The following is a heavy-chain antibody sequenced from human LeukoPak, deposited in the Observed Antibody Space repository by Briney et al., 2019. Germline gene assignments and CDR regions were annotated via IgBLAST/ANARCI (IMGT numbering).Heavy chain of an antibody. CDR1: GGSISSYY. CDR3: ARAGSSAYLIDY. Sequence: PSETLSLTCTVSGGSISSYYWSWIRQPPEKGLEWTGYIYYSGSTNYNPSLKSRVTISVDTSKNQFSLKLTSVTAAGTAVYYCARAGSSAYLIDYWGQGTLVTVSS. V-gene: IGHV4-59*01. D-gene: IGHD3-22*01. CDR2: IYYSGST. J-gene: IGHJ4*02.